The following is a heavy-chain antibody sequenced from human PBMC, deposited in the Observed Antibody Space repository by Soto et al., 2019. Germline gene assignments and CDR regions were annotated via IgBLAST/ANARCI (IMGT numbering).Heavy chain of an antibody. J-gene: IGHJ4*02. CDR2: IRRKVDGGTP. V-gene: IGHV3-49*03. CDR3: TRDPAPAGFLYYFDY. CDR1: GFMFGDYA. Sequence: SLRLSCTASGFMFGDYAMSWFRQAPGKGLEWVAFIRRKVDGGTPEYAASVKGRVTISIGDSQSIAYLQINNLKTEDTAVYYCTRDPAPAGFLYYFDYWGPGTLVTVSS. D-gene: IGHD6-13*01.